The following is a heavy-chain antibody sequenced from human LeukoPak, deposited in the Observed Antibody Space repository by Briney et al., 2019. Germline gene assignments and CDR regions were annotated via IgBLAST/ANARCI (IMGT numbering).Heavy chain of an antibody. V-gene: IGHV1-2*02. D-gene: IGHD3-16*01. J-gene: IGHJ6*03. CDR2: SNPNSGGT. CDR1: GYTFTGYY. CDR3: ARGRGRITFLGDV. Sequence: GASVKVSCKASGYTFTGYYMHWVRQAPGQGLEGMGWSNPNSGGTNYAQQFQGRVTMNRDTSISTAYMALSRLRSDDTAVYYCARGRGRITFLGDVWGKGTKVTVSS.